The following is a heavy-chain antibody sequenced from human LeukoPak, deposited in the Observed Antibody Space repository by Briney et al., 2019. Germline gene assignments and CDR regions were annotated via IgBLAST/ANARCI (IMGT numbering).Heavy chain of an antibody. J-gene: IGHJ5*02. CDR3: ARTPLYSSTSNWFDL. D-gene: IGHD6-19*01. V-gene: IGHV4-59*01. CDR1: GGSISSYY. Sequence: PSETLSLTCTVSGGSISSYYWSWIRQPPGKGLEWIGYIYFSGSTNYNPSLKSRVTISVDTSKDQFSLNLSSVTAADTAVYYCARTPLYSSTSNWFDLWGQGTLVTVS. CDR2: IYFSGST.